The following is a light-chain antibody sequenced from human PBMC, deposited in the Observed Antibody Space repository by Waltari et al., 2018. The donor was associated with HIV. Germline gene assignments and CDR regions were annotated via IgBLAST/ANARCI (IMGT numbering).Light chain of an antibody. J-gene: IGKJ1*01. CDR1: QSIDNW. CDR3: QQYYSYRS. CDR2: RTS. V-gene: IGKV1-5*03. Sequence: DVQMTQSPSTLSASVGDRVTITCRASQSIDNWLAWYQQKPGKAPKLLFYRTSYLESGAPSRFGGSGSGTEFTLTISSLQPDDFATYYCQQYYSYRSFGQGTKLEIK.